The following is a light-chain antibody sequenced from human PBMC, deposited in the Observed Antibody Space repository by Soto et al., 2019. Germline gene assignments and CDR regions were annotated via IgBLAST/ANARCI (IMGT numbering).Light chain of an antibody. Sequence: EIVMTQSPATLSVSPGERATLPCRASQSVISSYLAWYQQKPGQAPRLLIYAASSRATGIPYRFSGSGSGTDFTLTISRLEPEDFAVYYCQQYGYLATFGGGTKVDIK. CDR3: QQYGYLAT. CDR1: QSVISSY. CDR2: AAS. J-gene: IGKJ4*01. V-gene: IGKV3-20*01.